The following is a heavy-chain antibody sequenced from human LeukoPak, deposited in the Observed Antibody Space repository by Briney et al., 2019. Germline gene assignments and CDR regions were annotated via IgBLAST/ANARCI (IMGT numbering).Heavy chain of an antibody. D-gene: IGHD3-10*01. V-gene: IGHV5-51*01. CDR3: ARALGSGTYLYYSDY. J-gene: IGHJ4*02. CDR1: GYSFPTYW. Sequence: ASVKVSCKGSGYSFPTYWITWVRQMPGKGLEWMGIIYPGDSYTNYSPSFQGQVTFSVDRSIDTAYLHRSSLKASDTAMYFCARALGSGTYLYYSDYWGQGTLVTVSS. CDR2: IYPGDSYT.